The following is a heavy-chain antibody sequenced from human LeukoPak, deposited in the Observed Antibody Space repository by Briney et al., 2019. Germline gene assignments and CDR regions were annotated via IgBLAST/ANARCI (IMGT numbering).Heavy chain of an antibody. CDR1: GYTLTSYD. D-gene: IGHD3-3*01. V-gene: IGHV1-8*03. CDR2: MNTNSGNT. CDR3: ARGSYDFWSGPRGYFDY. J-gene: IGHJ4*02. Sequence: ASVKVSCKASGYTLTSYDINWVRQATGQGLEWMGWMNTNSGNTGYAQKFQGRVTITRNTSISTAYMELSSLRSEDTAVYYCARGSYDFWSGPRGYFDYWGQGTLVTVSS.